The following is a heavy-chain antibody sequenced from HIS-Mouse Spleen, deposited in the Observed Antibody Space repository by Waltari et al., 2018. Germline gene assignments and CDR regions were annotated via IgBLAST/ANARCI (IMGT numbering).Heavy chain of an antibody. CDR3: ARDHSSSWYYYYYGMDV. V-gene: IGHV1-18*01. D-gene: IGHD6-13*01. J-gene: IGHJ6*02. Sequence: QVQLVQSGAEVKKPGASVKVSCKASGYTFTSDAISGVRQAPGQGLEWMGWISAYNGNTNYAQKLQGRVTMTTDTSTSTAYMELRSLRSDDTAVYYCARDHSSSWYYYYYGMDVWGQGTTVTVSS. CDR2: ISAYNGNT. CDR1: GYTFTSDA.